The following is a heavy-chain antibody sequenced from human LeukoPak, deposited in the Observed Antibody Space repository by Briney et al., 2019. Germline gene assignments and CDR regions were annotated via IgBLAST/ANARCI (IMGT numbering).Heavy chain of an antibody. Sequence: GSLRLSCAGSGFTFNTYSMTWVRQAPGKGLEWIGEINHSGSTNYNPSLKSRVTISVDTSKNQFSLKLSSVTAADTAVYYCARELGITMARGVTRFDYWGQGTLVTVSS. CDR2: INHSGST. CDR1: GFTFNTYS. CDR3: ARELGITMARGVTRFDY. J-gene: IGHJ4*02. V-gene: IGHV4-34*01. D-gene: IGHD3-10*01.